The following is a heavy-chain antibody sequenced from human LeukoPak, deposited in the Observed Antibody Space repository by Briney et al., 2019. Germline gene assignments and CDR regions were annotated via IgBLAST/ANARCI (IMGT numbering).Heavy chain of an antibody. CDR1: GFAFNNDW. Sequence: GRSLRLSCAASGFAFNNDWMNWVRQAPGKGLEWVANISPDGREKKYVDSLKGRFTISRDNAKNSVFLQMNSPTAEDTAVYFCARPTDEFRLDLWGQGTLVTVSS. V-gene: IGHV3-7*01. CDR2: ISPDGREK. J-gene: IGHJ5*02. D-gene: IGHD4-11*01. CDR3: ARPTDEFRLDL.